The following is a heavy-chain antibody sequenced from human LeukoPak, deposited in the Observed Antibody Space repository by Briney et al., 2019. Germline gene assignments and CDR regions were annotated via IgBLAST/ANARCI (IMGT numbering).Heavy chain of an antibody. V-gene: IGHV4-59*01. CDR3: VRDRELTY. D-gene: IGHD1-26*01. J-gene: IGHJ4*02. CDR1: GGSISIYY. Sequence: PSETQSLTCTVSGGSISIYYWSWIRQPPGKGLEWIGYIYNSGSINYNPSLRSRVTISVDTSKNQFSLKLNSVTAADTAVYYCVRDRELTYWSQGTLVTVSS. CDR2: IYNSGSI.